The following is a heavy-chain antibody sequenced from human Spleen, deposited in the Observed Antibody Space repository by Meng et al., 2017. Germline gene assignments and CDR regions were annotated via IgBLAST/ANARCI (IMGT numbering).Heavy chain of an antibody. J-gene: IGHJ5*02. Sequence: QVHLQQWGAGLLTPSETLSLTCVVSGGSFSDYYWSWIRQPPGKGLEWIGEINHSGSTNYNPSLESRATISVDTSQNNLSLKLSSVTAADTAVYYCARGGWYVLSWGQGTLVTVSS. CDR3: ARGGWYVLS. CDR2: INHSGST. CDR1: GGSFSDYY. V-gene: IGHV4-34*01. D-gene: IGHD6-19*01.